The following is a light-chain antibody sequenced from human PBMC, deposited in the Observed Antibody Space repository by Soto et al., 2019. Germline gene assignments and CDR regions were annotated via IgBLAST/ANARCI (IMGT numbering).Light chain of an antibody. J-gene: IGKJ1*01. CDR1: QSIRTY. CDR2: AAS. Sequence: DIQMTQSPSSLSASVVDRVTITFRASQSIRTYLNWFQQRPGKAPKLLIYAASTLQGGVPSRFSGSGSGTDFTLTISSLQSEDFATYYCQQSFASLRTFGQGTKVDIK. V-gene: IGKV1-39*01. CDR3: QQSFASLRT.